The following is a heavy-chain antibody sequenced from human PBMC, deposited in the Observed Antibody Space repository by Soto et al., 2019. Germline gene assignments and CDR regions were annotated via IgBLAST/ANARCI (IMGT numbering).Heavy chain of an antibody. V-gene: IGHV3-48*02. J-gene: IGHJ4*02. D-gene: IGHD1-26*01. Sequence: EVQLVESGGGLVQWGGCLRLSCAASGFTFSGYSVNWVRQAPGKGLEWVSYISSGSKTIYYAESVKGRFTVSRDNARNSQYLQMNSLRDEDTAVYYCAREDILGVRSFDYWGQGTLVTVSS. CDR1: GFTFSGYS. CDR2: ISSGSKTI. CDR3: AREDILGVRSFDY.